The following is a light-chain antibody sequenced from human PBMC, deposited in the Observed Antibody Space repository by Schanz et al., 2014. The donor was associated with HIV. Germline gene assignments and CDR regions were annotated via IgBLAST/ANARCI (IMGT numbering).Light chain of an antibody. J-gene: IGKJ3*01. CDR3: QQYGSS. CDR2: RSS. V-gene: IGKV3-20*01. CDR1: QTVSSSY. Sequence: EIVLTQSPGTLSLSPGERATLSCRASQTVSSSYFAWYQQKPGQAPRLLIYRSSSRATGIPDRFSGSGSGTDFTLTISRLEPEDFAVYYCQQYGSSFGPGTKVEIK.